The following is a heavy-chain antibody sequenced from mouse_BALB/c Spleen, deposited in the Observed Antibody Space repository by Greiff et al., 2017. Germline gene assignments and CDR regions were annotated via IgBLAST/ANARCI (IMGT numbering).Heavy chain of an antibody. CDR1: GFTFSSYA. D-gene: IGHD2-4*01. CDR2: ISSGGST. CDR3: ASSDYDNENSAMDY. V-gene: IGHV5-6-5*01. Sequence: EVNVVESGGGLVKPGGSLKLSCAASGFTFSSYAMSWVRQTPEKRLEWVASISSGGSTYYPDSVKGRFTISRDNASNILYLQMSSLRSEDTAMYYCASSDYDNENSAMDYWGQGTSVTVSS. J-gene: IGHJ4*01.